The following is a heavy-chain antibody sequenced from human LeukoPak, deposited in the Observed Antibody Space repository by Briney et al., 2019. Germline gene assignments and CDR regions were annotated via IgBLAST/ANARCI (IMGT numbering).Heavy chain of an antibody. CDR2: IFQSVST. D-gene: IGHD6-19*01. Sequence: SETLSLTCTVSGYSIVGGYYWGWIRQPQGKGLEWIGTIFQSVSTYYNPSLKSRVTTSVDTSKNQFSLKLSSVTAADTAVYYCARNNSNGFDFWSQGTLVTVSS. V-gene: IGHV4-38-2*02. J-gene: IGHJ4*02. CDR1: GYSIVGGYY. CDR3: ARNNSNGFDF.